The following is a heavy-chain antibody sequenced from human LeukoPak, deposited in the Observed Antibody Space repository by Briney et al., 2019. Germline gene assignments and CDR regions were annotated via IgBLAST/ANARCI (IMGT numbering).Heavy chain of an antibody. CDR2: ISSSSSYI. CDR1: GFTFSSYS. CDR3: ARDFGGERRTSYYYYYMDV. J-gene: IGHJ6*03. D-gene: IGHD3-16*01. V-gene: IGHV3-21*01. Sequence: GGSLRLSCAASGFTFSSYSMNWVRQAPGKGLEWVSSISSSSSYIYYADSVKGRFTISRDNAKNSLYLQMNSLRAEDTAVYYCARDFGGERRTSYYYYYMDVWGKGTTVTISS.